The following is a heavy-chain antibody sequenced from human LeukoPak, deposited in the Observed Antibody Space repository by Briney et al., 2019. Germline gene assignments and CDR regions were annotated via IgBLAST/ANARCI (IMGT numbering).Heavy chain of an antibody. CDR1: LFTLIIT. J-gene: IGHJ5*02. D-gene: IGHD3-10*01. CDR3: ARDRAGRRSSWVEFDL. Sequence: VGGLRLSPTFSLFTLIITIGDAVCPAPRKGAEWVGLIYDDGGTVYADSVKGRFTISRDNSKNMVYLQMNSLRPEDSAVYYCARDRAGRRSSWVEFDLWGQGTLVTVSS. CDR2: IYDDGGT. V-gene: IGHV3-53*05.